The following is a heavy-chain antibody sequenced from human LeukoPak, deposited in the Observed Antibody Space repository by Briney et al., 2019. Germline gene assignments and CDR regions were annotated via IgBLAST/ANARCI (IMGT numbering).Heavy chain of an antibody. D-gene: IGHD4-17*01. CDR3: ARDPDYGDPY. J-gene: IGHJ4*02. V-gene: IGHV3-48*04. CDR1: GFTFSTYS. CDR2: ITSSGTTT. Sequence: GGSLRLSCAASGFTFSTYSMNWFRQAPGRGLEWISWITSSGTTTDYADSVKGRFTVSRDNAKNSLYLQMNSLRADDTAVYYCARDPDYGDPYWGQGTLVTVSS.